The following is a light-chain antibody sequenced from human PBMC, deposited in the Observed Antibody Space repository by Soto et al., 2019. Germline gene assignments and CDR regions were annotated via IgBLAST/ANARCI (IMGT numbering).Light chain of an antibody. V-gene: IGKV1-5*03. CDR2: KSS. CDR1: QSISSW. CDR3: QQYNSYSYT. J-gene: IGKJ2*01. Sequence: DIPMTQSPSTLSASVGDRVTITCRASQSISSWLAWYQQKPGKAPKLLIYKSSSLESGVPSRFSGSGSGTEFTLTISSLQPDDFANYYCQQYNSYSYTFGQGTKLEIK.